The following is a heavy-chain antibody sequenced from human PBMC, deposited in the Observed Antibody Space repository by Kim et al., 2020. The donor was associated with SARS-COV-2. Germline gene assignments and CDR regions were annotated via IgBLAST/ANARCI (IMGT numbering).Heavy chain of an antibody. Sequence: SETLSLTCTVSGGSISSYYWSWIRQPPGKGLEWIGYIYYSGSTNYNPSLKSRVTISVDTSKNQFSLKLSSVTAADTAVYYCARGGEEQKTYSGRPLGYWGQGTLVTVSS. D-gene: IGHD1-26*01. CDR3: ARGGEEQKTYSGRPLGY. CDR1: GGSISSYY. J-gene: IGHJ4*02. CDR2: IYYSGST. V-gene: IGHV4-59*13.